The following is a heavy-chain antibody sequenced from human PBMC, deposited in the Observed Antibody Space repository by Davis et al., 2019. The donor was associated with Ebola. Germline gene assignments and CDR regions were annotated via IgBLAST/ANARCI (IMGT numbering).Heavy chain of an antibody. V-gene: IGHV3-7*01. CDR2: INQDGSEK. Sequence: GGSLRLSCAASGFTFSSYAMMSWVRQAPGKGLEWVANINQDGSEKYYVDSVKGRFTVSRDNAKNSLFLHMNSLRVEDTALYYCTRVTSYGSYWGQGTPVTVSS. CDR3: TRVTSYGSY. D-gene: IGHD5-18*01. J-gene: IGHJ4*02. CDR1: GFTFSSYAM.